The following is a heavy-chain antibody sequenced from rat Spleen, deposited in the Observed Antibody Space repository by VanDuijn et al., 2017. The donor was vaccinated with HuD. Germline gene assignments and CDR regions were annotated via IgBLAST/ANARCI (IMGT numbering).Heavy chain of an antibody. CDR3: VKEANYGGLMDA. V-gene: IGHV5S13*01. D-gene: IGHD1-11*01. Sequence: EVQLVESGGGLVQPGRSLKLSCVASGFTFSNYGMAWVRQTQTKGLEWVAFINMGGGNTYYRDSVKGRFTISRDNAKNTLYLQMNSLRSEDTATYYCVKEANYGGLMDAWGQGASVTVSS. J-gene: IGHJ4*01. CDR2: INMGGGNT. CDR1: GFTFSNYG.